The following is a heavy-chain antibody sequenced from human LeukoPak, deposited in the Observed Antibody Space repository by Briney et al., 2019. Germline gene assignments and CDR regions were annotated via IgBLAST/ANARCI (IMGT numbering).Heavy chain of an antibody. CDR2: IYYSGST. Sequence: PSETLSLTCTVSGGSISSSSYYWGWIRQPPGKGLEWIGSIYYSGSTYCNPSLKSRVTISVDTTKNQFSLKLSAVTAADTAVYYCVRRIVVVPAVTRAFDIWGQGTMVTVSS. D-gene: IGHD2-2*01. J-gene: IGHJ3*02. CDR1: GGSISSSSYY. CDR3: VRRIVVVPAVTRAFDI. V-gene: IGHV4-39*01.